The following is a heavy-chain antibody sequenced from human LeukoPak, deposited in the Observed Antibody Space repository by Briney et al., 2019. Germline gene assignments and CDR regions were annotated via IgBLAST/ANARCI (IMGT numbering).Heavy chain of an antibody. CDR1: GFTFSSYA. Sequence: GGSLRLSCAASGFTFSSYAMSWVRQAPGKGLEWVSSISSSSSYIYYADSVKGRFTISRDNAKNSLYLQMNSLRAEDTAVYYCARDKPPFDYWGQGTLVTVSS. CDR2: ISSSSSYI. CDR3: ARDKPPFDY. J-gene: IGHJ4*02. V-gene: IGHV3-21*01.